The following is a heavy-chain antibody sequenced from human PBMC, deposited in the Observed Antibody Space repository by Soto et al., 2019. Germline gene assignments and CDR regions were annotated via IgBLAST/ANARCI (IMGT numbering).Heavy chain of an antibody. J-gene: IGHJ4*02. D-gene: IGHD6-19*01. CDR1: GGSISSGDYY. V-gene: IGHV4-30-4*01. CDR3: ARLKWLEPFDY. Sequence: SETLSLTCTVSGGSISSGDYYWSWIRQPPGKGLEWIGYIYYSGSTYYNPSLKSRVTISVDTSKNQFSLKLSSVTAADTAVYYCARLKWLEPFDYWGQGTLVTVSS. CDR2: IYYSGST.